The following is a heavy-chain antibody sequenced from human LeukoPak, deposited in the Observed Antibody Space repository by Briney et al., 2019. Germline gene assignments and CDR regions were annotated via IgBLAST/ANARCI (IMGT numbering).Heavy chain of an antibody. J-gene: IGHJ1*01. CDR2: ISYDGSNK. CDR3: ARAAYGDYHEYFQH. Sequence: PGGSLRLSCAASGFTFSSYGMHWVRQAPGKGLEWVAVISYDGSNKYYADSVKGRFTISRDNSKNTLYLQMNSLRAEDTAVYYCARAAYGDYHEYFQHWGQGTLVTVSS. D-gene: IGHD4-17*01. V-gene: IGHV3-30*03. CDR1: GFTFSSYG.